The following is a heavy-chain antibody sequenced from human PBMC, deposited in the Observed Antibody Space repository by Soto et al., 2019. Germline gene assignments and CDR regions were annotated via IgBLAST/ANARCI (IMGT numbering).Heavy chain of an antibody. D-gene: IGHD6-13*01. J-gene: IGHJ6*02. V-gene: IGHV3-23*01. CDR1: AIGFSSYA. CDR2: ISGSGGST. Sequence: GGCLRRSCSASAIGFSSYAMIWVRQAPGKRLEWVSAISGSGGSTYYADSVQGRFTISRDNSKNTLYLQMNSLRAEDTALYYCAKTEQLATAAYYYYGMDVWRQGTTVTV. CDR3: AKTEQLATAAYYYYGMDV.